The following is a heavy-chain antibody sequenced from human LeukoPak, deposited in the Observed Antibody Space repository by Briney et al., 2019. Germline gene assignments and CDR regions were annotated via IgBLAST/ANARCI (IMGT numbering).Heavy chain of an antibody. CDR1: GFTFSSYA. J-gene: IGHJ4*02. CDR2: ISGSGGST. Sequence: GGSLRLSCAASGFTFSSYAMSWVRQAPGKGLEWVSAISGSGGSTYYADSVKGRFTIPRDNSKNTLYLQMNSLRAEDTAVYYCAKDRGRYCSSTSCPFDYWGQGTLVTVSS. CDR3: AKDRGRYCSSTSCPFDY. V-gene: IGHV3-23*01. D-gene: IGHD2-2*01.